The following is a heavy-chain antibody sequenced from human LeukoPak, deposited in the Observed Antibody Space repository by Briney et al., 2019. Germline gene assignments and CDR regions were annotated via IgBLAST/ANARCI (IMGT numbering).Heavy chain of an antibody. V-gene: IGHV3-74*01. CDR1: GFTFSNSW. D-gene: IGHD3-10*01. J-gene: IGHJ4*02. CDR2: MNSDGSTI. Sequence: GGSLRLSCAASGFTFSNSWMHWVRQAPGEGLVWVSRMNSDGSTIDYADSVKGRFTISRDNAKNTLYLQMNSLRVEDMAVYYCARAGNHYYPYWGQGTLVTVSS. CDR3: ARAGNHYYPY.